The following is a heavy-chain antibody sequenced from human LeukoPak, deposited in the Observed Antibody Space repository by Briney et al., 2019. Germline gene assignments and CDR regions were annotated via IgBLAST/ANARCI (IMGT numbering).Heavy chain of an antibody. Sequence: GASVKVSCRASGYTFTSHEIHWVRQAPGQGLEWMGIINPRGGSTNYAQEFQGRVTMTRGTSTSTVYMELSSLTSEDTAVYYCARLRSCGGDCYYSDYWGQGTLVTVSS. J-gene: IGHJ4*02. CDR1: GYTFTSHE. CDR2: INPRGGST. CDR3: ARLRSCGGDCYYSDY. D-gene: IGHD2-21*02. V-gene: IGHV1-46*01.